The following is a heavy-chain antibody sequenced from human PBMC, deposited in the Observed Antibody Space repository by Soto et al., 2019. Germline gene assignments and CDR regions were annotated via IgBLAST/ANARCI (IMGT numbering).Heavy chain of an antibody. D-gene: IGHD6-13*01. CDR2: IYPSDSDT. Sequence: GESLKISCKGSGYSFTSYWIGWVRQMPGKGLEWMGIIYPSDSDTRYSPSFQGQVTISADKSISTAYLQWSSLKASDTAMYYCARTSAAGKYYYGMDVWGQGTPVTVSS. J-gene: IGHJ6*02. CDR3: ARTSAAGKYYYGMDV. CDR1: GYSFTSYW. V-gene: IGHV5-51*01.